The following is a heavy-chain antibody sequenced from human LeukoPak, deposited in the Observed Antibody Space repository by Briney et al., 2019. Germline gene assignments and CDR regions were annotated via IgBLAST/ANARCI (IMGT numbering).Heavy chain of an antibody. D-gene: IGHD5-18*01. Sequence: GGSLRLSCAASGFTFDDYAMHWVRQAPGKGLGWVSLISGDGDSTYYADSVKGRFTISRDNSKNSLYLQMNSLRTEDTALFYCARDKYSYGYNFDYWGQGTLVTVSS. CDR3: ARDKYSYGYNFDY. J-gene: IGHJ4*02. CDR2: ISGDGDST. V-gene: IGHV3-43*02. CDR1: GFTFDDYA.